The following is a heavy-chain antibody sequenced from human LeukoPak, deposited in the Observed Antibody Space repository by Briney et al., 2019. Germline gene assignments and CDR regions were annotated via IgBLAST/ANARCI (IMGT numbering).Heavy chain of an antibody. J-gene: IGHJ3*02. CDR3: AKGRYFDWLLGSDDAFDI. D-gene: IGHD3-9*01. V-gene: IGHV3-23*01. CDR1: GGSINSYY. CDR2: ISGSGGST. Sequence: ETLSLTCTVSGGSINSYYWSWVRQAPGKGLEWVSAISGSGGSTYYADSVKGRFTISRDNSKNTLYLQMNSLRAEDTAVYYCAKGRYFDWLLGSDDAFDIWGQGTMVTVSS.